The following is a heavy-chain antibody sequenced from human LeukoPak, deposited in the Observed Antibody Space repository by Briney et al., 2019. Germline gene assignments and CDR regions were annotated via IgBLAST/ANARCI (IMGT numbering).Heavy chain of an antibody. D-gene: IGHD1-26*01. CDR2: IYYTGGT. V-gene: IGHV4-59*08. CDR3: ASGSYYFDY. Sequence: PSETLSLTCTVSGGSIRSYYWSWIRQPPGKGLDWIGYIYYTGGTKYNPSLKSRATISVDTSKNQFSLKLSFVTAADTAVYYCASGSYYFDYWGQGTLVTVSS. CDR1: GGSIRSYY. J-gene: IGHJ4*02.